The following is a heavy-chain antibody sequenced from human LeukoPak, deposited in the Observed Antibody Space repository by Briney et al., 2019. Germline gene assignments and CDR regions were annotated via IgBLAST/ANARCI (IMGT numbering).Heavy chain of an antibody. J-gene: IGHJ3*02. CDR1: GYTFTKYY. Sequence: ASVKVSCKAYGYTFTKYYMHWVRQAPGQGLEWMGIINPSGGSTSYAQKSQGRVTMTRDTSTSTVYMELSSLRSEDTAVYYCASSGGDRQQDAFDIWGQGTMVTVSS. V-gene: IGHV1-46*01. CDR3: ASSGGDRQQDAFDI. D-gene: IGHD1-1*01. CDR2: INPSGGST.